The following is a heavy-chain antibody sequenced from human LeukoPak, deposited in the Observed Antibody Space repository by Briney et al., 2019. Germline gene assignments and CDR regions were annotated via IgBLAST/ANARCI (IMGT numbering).Heavy chain of an antibody. Sequence: SETLSLTCTVSGGSISSYYWSWIRQPPGKGLEWIGYIYYSGSTNYNPSLKSRVTISVDTSKNQFSLKLSSVTAADTAVYYCATQNYCSGGSCYSIYFDYWGQGTLVTVSS. D-gene: IGHD2-15*01. CDR1: GGSISSYY. J-gene: IGHJ4*02. V-gene: IGHV4-59*01. CDR2: IYYSGST. CDR3: ATQNYCSGGSCYSIYFDY.